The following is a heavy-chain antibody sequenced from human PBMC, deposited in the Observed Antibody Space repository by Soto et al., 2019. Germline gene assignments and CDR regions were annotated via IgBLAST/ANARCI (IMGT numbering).Heavy chain of an antibody. V-gene: IGHV1-2*02. J-gene: IGHJ6*02. D-gene: IGHD2-2*01. CDR1: GYTFTGSY. CDR2: INPQTGGT. Sequence: ASVKVSCKASGYTFTGSYVHWVREAPGQGLEWMGWINPQTGGTSYGQKFQGRVTLSRDTSINTAYLELSRRRFDDAAVYFCARERYQVISDGMDVWGRGTTFTVSS. CDR3: ARERYQVISDGMDV.